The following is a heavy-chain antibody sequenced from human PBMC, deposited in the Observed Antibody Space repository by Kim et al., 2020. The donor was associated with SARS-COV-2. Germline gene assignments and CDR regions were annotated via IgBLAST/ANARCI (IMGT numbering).Heavy chain of an antibody. V-gene: IGHV3-23*01. CDR3: AKERGNGIAPSDY. CDR1: GFLFNRFA. D-gene: IGHD3-16*01. J-gene: IGHJ4*02. CDR2: ISGSGGTT. Sequence: GGSLRLSCAASGFLFNRFAMTWVRQAPGKGLEWVSGISGSGGTTYYADSVRGRFTISRDNSKNTLYLQMNRLRSEDTATSYCAKERGNGIAPSDYWGQGT.